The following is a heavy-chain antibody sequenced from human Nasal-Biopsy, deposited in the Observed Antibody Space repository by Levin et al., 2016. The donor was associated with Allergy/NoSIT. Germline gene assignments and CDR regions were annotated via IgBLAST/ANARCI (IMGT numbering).Heavy chain of an antibody. CDR2: ISLNYGGT. Sequence: ASVKVSCKASGYRFTDYYIHWVRQTPRQGLEWMGWISLNYGGTFSAQQFQGRVTLTRDTSISTAYMDLKSLTSDDTAVYYCARMKLISPGGDYNRFHFYGLDVWGQGTTITVSS. CDR3: ARMKLISPGGDYNRFHFYGLDV. V-gene: IGHV1-2*02. D-gene: IGHD3-16*01. CDR1: GYRFTDYY. J-gene: IGHJ6*02.